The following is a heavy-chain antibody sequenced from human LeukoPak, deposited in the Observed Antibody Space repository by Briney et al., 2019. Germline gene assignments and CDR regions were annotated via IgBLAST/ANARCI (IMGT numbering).Heavy chain of an antibody. CDR3: ARGDSSTSRAPLYYFDY. J-gene: IGHJ4*02. CDR2: INPKNGGT. D-gene: IGHD2-2*01. CDR1: GYTFIDYH. V-gene: IGHV1-2*02. Sequence: ASVKVSCKASGYTFIDYHIHWVRQAPGQGLEWMGWINPKNGGTNYKQKFQGRVTMTRDTPTSTVYMELSSLRSEDTAVYYCARGDSSTSRAPLYYFDYWGQGTLVTVSS.